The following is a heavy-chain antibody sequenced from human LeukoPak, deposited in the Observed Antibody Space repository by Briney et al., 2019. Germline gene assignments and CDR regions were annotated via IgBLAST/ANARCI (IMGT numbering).Heavy chain of an antibody. CDR1: GGSISNYY. D-gene: IGHD4-17*01. CDR3: ARGYGYMDV. V-gene: IGHV4-4*07. CDR2: IYTSVST. J-gene: IGHJ6*03. Sequence: SETLSLTCTVSGGSISNYYWSWIRQPAGKGLEWIGRIYTSVSTNYSPSLKSRVTMSVDTSKNQFSLRLTSVTATDTAVYYCARGYGYMDVWGKGTTVTVSS.